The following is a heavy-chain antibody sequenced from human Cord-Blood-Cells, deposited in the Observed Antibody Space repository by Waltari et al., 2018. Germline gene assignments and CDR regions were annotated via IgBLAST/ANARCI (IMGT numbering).Heavy chain of an antibody. CDR2: INSDGSST. J-gene: IGHJ4*02. CDR3: ARVMGSYIHFDY. Sequence: EVQLVESGGGLVQPGGSLRLSCAASGFTFSSYWMHWVRQAPGKGLVWVARINSDGSSTSYADSVKGRFTISRDNAKNTLYLQMNSLRAEDTAVYYCARVMGSYIHFDYWGQGTLVTVSS. CDR1: GFTFSSYW. D-gene: IGHD1-26*01. V-gene: IGHV3-74*01.